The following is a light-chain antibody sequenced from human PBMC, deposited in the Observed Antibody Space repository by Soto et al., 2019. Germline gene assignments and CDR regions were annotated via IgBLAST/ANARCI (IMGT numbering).Light chain of an antibody. Sequence: QSVLTQPPSASGTPGQRVTISCSGSSSSIGSNSVNWYQQLPRTAPKVLIDTNNQRPSGVPDRFSGSKSGTSASLAISGLQSEDEADYYCAAWDGSLNVYVFGTGTKLTVL. V-gene: IGLV1-44*01. CDR3: AAWDGSLNVYV. J-gene: IGLJ1*01. CDR1: SSSIGSNS. CDR2: TNN.